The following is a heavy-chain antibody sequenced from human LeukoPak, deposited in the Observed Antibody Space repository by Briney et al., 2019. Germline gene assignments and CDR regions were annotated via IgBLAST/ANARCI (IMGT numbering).Heavy chain of an antibody. CDR1: GFTFSSYG. D-gene: IGHD3-22*01. J-gene: IGHJ4*02. CDR2: IRYDGSNK. V-gene: IGHV3-30*02. CDR3: AKTYYYDSSGYQAFDY. Sequence: GGSLRLSCAASGFTFSSYGMHWVRQAPGKGLEWVAFIRYDGSNKYYADSVKDRFTISRDNSKNTLYLQMNSLRAEDMAVYYCAKTYYYDSSGYQAFDYWGQGTLVTVSS.